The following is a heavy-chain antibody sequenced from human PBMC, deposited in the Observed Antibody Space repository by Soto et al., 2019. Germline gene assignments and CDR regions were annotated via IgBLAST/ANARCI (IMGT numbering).Heavy chain of an antibody. CDR1: GGSISSSDYF. Sequence: SETLSLTCSVSGGSISSSDYFWSWIRQPPGKGLEWIGYIYYGGSTYYNPSLKSRVTISVDTSKNQFSLKLSSVTAADTAVYYCARGGDIVVVPAAIPYYYYYYGMDVWGQGTTVT. CDR3: ARGGDIVVVPAAIPYYYYYYGMDV. V-gene: IGHV4-30-4*01. D-gene: IGHD2-2*02. J-gene: IGHJ6*02. CDR2: IYYGGST.